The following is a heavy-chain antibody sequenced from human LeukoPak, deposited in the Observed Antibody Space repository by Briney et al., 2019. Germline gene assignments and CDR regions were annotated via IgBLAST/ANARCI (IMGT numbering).Heavy chain of an antibody. J-gene: IGHJ4*02. CDR3: ATTHYDYWSGFDY. Sequence: GGSLRLSCAASGFTFSSYAMNWVRQAPGKGLEWVSLISGSGSATFYADSVKGRFTISRDRSTNTLYLEMYNLRAEDTAIYYCATTHYDYWSGFDYWGQGTLVIVSS. V-gene: IGHV3-23*01. D-gene: IGHD3-3*01. CDR1: GFTFSSYA. CDR2: ISGSGSAT.